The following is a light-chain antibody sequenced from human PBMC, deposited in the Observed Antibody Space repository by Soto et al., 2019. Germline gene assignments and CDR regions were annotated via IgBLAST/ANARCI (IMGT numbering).Light chain of an antibody. CDR3: QQRSNWL. J-gene: IGKJ4*01. Sequence: EVVLTQSPVTLSLSPGERATLSCRASQSFRGLLAWYQQKPGQAPRLLIYDAYNRATGIPPRFSGSGSGTDFTLTISSLEPEDLAVYYCQQRSNWLFGGGTKVDIK. V-gene: IGKV3-11*01. CDR2: DAY. CDR1: QSFRGL.